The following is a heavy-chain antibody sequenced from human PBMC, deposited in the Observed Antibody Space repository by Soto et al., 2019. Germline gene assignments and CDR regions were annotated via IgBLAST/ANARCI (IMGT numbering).Heavy chain of an antibody. J-gene: IGHJ6*02. V-gene: IGHV4-34*01. CDR1: GGSFSGYY. CDR3: VRNSYIVVGLMDV. D-gene: IGHD2-15*01. Sequence: PSETLSLTCAVYGGSFSGYYWSWIRQPPGKGLEWIGEIDHSGSTNYNPSLKSRVTISVDTSKNQFSLKLSSVTAADTAVYYCVRNSYIVVGLMDVWGQGTTVTVSS. CDR2: IDHSGST.